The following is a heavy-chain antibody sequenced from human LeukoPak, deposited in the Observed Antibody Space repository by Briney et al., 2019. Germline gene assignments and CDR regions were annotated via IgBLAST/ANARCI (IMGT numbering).Heavy chain of an antibody. Sequence: ASVKVSCKASGFTFSGCAMQWLRQARGQRLEWIGWIVVGTGKKDYAQRFQERVTITTDMTTSTAYMELSSLRTEDTAVYYCAAGVGYTYGLSLGATALISDIWGQGTKVTVSA. CDR1: GFTFSGCA. CDR2: IVVGTGKK. J-gene: IGHJ3*02. D-gene: IGHD5-18*01. CDR3: AAGVGYTYGLSLGATALISDI. V-gene: IGHV1-58*02.